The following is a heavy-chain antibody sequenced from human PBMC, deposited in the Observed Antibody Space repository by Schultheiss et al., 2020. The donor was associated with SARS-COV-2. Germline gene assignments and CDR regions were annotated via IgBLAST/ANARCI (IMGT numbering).Heavy chain of an antibody. Sequence: ASVKVSCKASGYRFTSYGISWVRQAPGQGLEWMGWISAYNGNTNYAQKLQGRVTMTTDTSTSTAYMELRSLRSDDTAVYYCARDDAIFGVVIIQYYGMDVWGQGTTVTVSS. CDR1: GYRFTSYG. D-gene: IGHD3-3*01. V-gene: IGHV1-18*01. CDR2: ISAYNGNT. CDR3: ARDDAIFGVVIIQYYGMDV. J-gene: IGHJ6*02.